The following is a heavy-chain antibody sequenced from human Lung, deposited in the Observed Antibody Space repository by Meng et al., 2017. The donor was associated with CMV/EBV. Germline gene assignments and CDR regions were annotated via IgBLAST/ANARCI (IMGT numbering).Heavy chain of an antibody. CDR2: VLYYGSNK. V-gene: IGHV3-33*01. CDR1: VFPFRSLC. J-gene: IGHJ4*02. CDR3: ARDFPSRAQIVGVPDY. Sequence: SVFPFRSLCLPLVPPAPGQGLGWVSVVLYYGSNKFSAGSLKGRFTISRDNSKNTLYLQMNSLRAEDTAVYYCARDFPSRAQIVGVPDYWGQGTLVTVSS. D-gene: IGHD1-26*01.